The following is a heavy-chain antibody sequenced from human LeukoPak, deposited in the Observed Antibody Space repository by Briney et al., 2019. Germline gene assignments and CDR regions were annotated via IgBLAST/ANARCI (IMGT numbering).Heavy chain of an antibody. CDR1: GGSISSYC. D-gene: IGHD6-13*01. V-gene: IGHV4-59*01. Sequence: SETLSLTCTVSGGSISSYCWSWIRQPPGKGLEWIGYIYYSGSTNYNPSLKSRVTISVDTSKNQFSLKLSSVTAADTAVYYCASYSSSWKDDAFDIWGQGTMVTVSS. J-gene: IGHJ3*02. CDR2: IYYSGST. CDR3: ASYSSSWKDDAFDI.